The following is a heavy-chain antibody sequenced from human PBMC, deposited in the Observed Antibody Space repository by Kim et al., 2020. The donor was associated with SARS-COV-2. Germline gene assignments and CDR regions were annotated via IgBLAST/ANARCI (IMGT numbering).Heavy chain of an antibody. Sequence: GGSLRLSCAASGFTFSSYWMHWVRQAPGKGLVWVSRSNSDGSNRSYADSVKGRFSISRDNAKNMLYLQMNSLRAEDTAVYYCARRIATAGGYWYFDLWGRGTLVTVSS. V-gene: IGHV3-74*01. CDR2: SNSDGSNR. J-gene: IGHJ2*01. CDR1: GFTFSSYW. CDR3: ARRIATAGGYWYFDL. D-gene: IGHD6-13*01.